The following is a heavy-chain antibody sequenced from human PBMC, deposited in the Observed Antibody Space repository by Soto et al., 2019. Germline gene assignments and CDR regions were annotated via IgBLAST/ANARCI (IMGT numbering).Heavy chain of an antibody. J-gene: IGHJ4*02. CDR1: VSTFCRST. D-gene: IGHD3-10*01. V-gene: IGHV1-69*02. Sequence: QVRLVPYAAAEKKPGASVKDSCQASVSTFCRSTISWVRQAPGQGLEWMGRLLLILGIANYAQKFQGRVTITADKSPSTAYMELSSLISEDTAVYYCACFMVRGVGGVYWGQGTLVTVSS. CDR3: ACFMVRGVGGVY. CDR2: LLLILGIA.